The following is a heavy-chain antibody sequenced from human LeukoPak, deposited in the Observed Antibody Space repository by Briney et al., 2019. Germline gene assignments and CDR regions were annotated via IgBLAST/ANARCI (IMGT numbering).Heavy chain of an antibody. CDR3: ARDHSSGWPAFDY. J-gene: IGHJ4*02. CDR1: GFTFSSYS. Sequence: PGGSLRLSCAASGFTFSSYSMNWVRQAPGKGLEWVSSISSSSSYIYYADSVKGRFTISRDNAKNSLYLQMNSLRAEDTAVYYCARDHSSGWPAFDYWGQGTLVTVSS. V-gene: IGHV3-21*01. CDR2: ISSSSSYI. D-gene: IGHD6-19*01.